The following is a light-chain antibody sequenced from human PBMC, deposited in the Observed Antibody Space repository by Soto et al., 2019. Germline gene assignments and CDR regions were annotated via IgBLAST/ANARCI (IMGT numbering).Light chain of an antibody. CDR1: SSDVGGYNF. CDR2: EVS. Sequence: QSALTQPPSASGSPGQSVTISCTGTSSDVGGYNFVSWYQQHPGKAPKLMICEVSERPSGVPDRFSGSKSGNTASLTVSGLQAEDEADYYCSSYAGSNIVVFGGGTKLSVL. V-gene: IGLV2-8*01. J-gene: IGLJ2*01. CDR3: SSYAGSNIVV.